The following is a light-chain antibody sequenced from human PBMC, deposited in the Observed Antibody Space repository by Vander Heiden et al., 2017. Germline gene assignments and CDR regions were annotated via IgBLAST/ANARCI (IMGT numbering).Light chain of an antibody. V-gene: IGLV3-1*01. CDR2: QDS. CDR3: QAWDSSTEV. CDR1: KLGDKY. J-gene: IGLJ2*01. Sequence: SYELPQPPSVSVSPGQTASITCSGDKLGDKYACWYQQKPGQSHVLVIYQDSKRPAGIPERFSGSNSGNTATLTISGTQAMDEDDYYCQAWDSSTEVFGGGTKLTVL.